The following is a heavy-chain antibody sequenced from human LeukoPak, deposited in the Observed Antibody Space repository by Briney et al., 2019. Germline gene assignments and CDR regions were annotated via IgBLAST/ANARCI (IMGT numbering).Heavy chain of an antibody. CDR3: ARRQMTRKDFWSGYYDY. CDR2: IYYSGST. J-gene: IGHJ4*02. V-gene: IGHV4-31*03. D-gene: IGHD3-3*01. Sequence: SQTLSLTCTVSGGSISSGGYYRSWIRQHPGKGLEWIGYIYYSGSTYYNPSLKSRVTISVDTSKNQFSLKLSSVTAADTAVYYCARRQMTRKDFWSGYYDYWGQGTLVTVSS. CDR1: GGSISSGGYY.